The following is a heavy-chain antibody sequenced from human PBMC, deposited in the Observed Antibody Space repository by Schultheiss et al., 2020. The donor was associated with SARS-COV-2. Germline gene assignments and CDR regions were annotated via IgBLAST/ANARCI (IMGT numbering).Heavy chain of an antibody. Sequence: SETLSLTCTVSGGSISSYYWSWIRQPPGKGLEWIGYIYYSGSTYYNPSLKSRVTISIDTSKNQFSLKLSSVTAADTAVYYCARQCHDIVVVPAAISPESVNWFDPWGQGTLVTVSS. CDR1: GGSISSYY. CDR2: IYYSGST. V-gene: IGHV4-59*08. J-gene: IGHJ5*02. CDR3: ARQCHDIVVVPAAISPESVNWFDP. D-gene: IGHD2-2*01.